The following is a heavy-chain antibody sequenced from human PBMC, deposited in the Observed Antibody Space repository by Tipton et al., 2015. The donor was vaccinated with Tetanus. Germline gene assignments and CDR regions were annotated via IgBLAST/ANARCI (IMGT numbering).Heavy chain of an antibody. D-gene: IGHD3-22*01. Sequence: QLVQSGAEMKKPGASVKVSCKASGYTFTGYYIYWVRQAPGQGLEWMGWNDPNSGGTVYAQKFQGRVTMTRDTSNSTAYMELRSLRSDDTAVYYCARDRGDYIYYGMDVWGPGTTVTVS. CDR3: ARDRGDYIYYGMDV. CDR1: GYTFTGYY. V-gene: IGHV1-2*02. J-gene: IGHJ6*02. CDR2: NDPNSGGT.